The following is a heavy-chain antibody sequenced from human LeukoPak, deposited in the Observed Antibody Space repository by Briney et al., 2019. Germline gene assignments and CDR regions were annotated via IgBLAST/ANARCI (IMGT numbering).Heavy chain of an antibody. Sequence: PGGSLRLSCAASGFTFSDYYMSWIRQAPGKGLEWVSTIGFGDDSAYYADSVKGRFTISRDNSKNTLYLQMNYLRAEDTAVYYCAKDPTSVGGRHDWLLDSWGQGTLVTVSS. V-gene: IGHV3-23*01. CDR3: AKDPTSVGGRHDWLLDS. D-gene: IGHD3-9*01. J-gene: IGHJ5*02. CDR1: GFTFSDYY. CDR2: IGFGDDSA.